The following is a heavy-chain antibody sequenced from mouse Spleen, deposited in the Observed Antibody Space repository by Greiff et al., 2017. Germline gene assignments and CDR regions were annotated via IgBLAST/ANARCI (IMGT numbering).Heavy chain of an antibody. CDR1: GFTFSSYA. Sequence: EVQGVESGGGLVKPGGSLKLSCAASGFTFSSYAMSWVRQTPEKRLEWVATISSGGGNTYYPDSVKGRFTISRDNAKNTLYLQMSSLKSEDTAMYYWARGCYGNCVCYWGPGTTLPVSS. CDR3: ARGCYGNCVCY. D-gene: IGHD2-1*01. J-gene: IGHJ2*01. V-gene: IGHV5-9-3*01. CDR2: ISSGGGNT.